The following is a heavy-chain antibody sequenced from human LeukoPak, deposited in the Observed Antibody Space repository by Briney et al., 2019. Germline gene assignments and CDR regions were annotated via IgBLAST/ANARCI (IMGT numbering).Heavy chain of an antibody. CDR2: IYYSGST. Sequence: SETLSLTCTVSGGSISSYYWSWIRPPPGKGLEWIGHIYYSGSTNYNPSLKSRVTISLDRSKDQFSLKLSSVTAADTAVYYCARINAVIGGNAFDIWGQGIMVTVSS. D-gene: IGHD2/OR15-2a*01. CDR3: ARINAVIGGNAFDI. V-gene: IGHV4-59*01. CDR1: GGSISSYY. J-gene: IGHJ3*02.